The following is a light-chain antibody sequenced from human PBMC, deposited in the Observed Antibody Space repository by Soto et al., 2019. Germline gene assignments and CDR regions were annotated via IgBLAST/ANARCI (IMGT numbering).Light chain of an antibody. CDR3: QYYNTYSQT. J-gene: IGKJ1*01. V-gene: IGKV1-5*03. Sequence: DIQMTQSPVTLYASVGDRLTITFRASQSISSWLAWYQQKPGKAPKLLSYKASSLESGVPSRFRGSGSGTQFTLTISSLQPDDFATYYCQYYNTYSQTFGQGTKVDI. CDR2: KAS. CDR1: QSISSW.